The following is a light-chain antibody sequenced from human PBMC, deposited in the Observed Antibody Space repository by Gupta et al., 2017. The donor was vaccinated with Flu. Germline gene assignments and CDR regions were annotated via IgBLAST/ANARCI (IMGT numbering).Light chain of an antibody. V-gene: IGKV1-39*01. CDR3: QQSDYTPRT. CDR2: AAS. Sequence: QKTGEAPKFLIYAASRWKSGVPSRFSGSGSGTDYTLTISGLQPEDFAIYYCQQSDYTPRTFGHGTKVEIK. J-gene: IGKJ1*01.